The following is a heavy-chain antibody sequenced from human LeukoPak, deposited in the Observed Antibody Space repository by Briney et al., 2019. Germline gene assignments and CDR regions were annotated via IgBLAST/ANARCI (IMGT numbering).Heavy chain of an antibody. Sequence: SETLSLTCAVYGGSFSGYYWSWIRQPPGKGLEWIGEINHSGSTNYNPSLKSRVTISVDTSKNQFSPKLSSVTAADTAVYYCARSRGLKWFGTTLYYFDYWGQGTLVTVSS. CDR1: GGSFSGYY. D-gene: IGHD3-10*01. V-gene: IGHV4-34*01. CDR2: INHSGST. J-gene: IGHJ4*02. CDR3: ARSRGLKWFGTTLYYFDY.